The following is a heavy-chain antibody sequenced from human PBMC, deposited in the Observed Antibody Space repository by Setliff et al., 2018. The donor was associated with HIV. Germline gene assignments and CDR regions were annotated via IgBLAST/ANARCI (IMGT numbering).Heavy chain of an antibody. CDR2: ISSSGGST. CDR1: GFTFSSYA. D-gene: IGHD3-16*02. V-gene: IGHV3-23*01. Sequence: GGSLRLSCAASGFTFSSYAMSWVRQAPGKGLDWVSAISSSGGSTYYADSVKGRLTSSRDNSKNTLYLQMNSLRDEDAAVYYCASSPSWGTYRYGLDYWGQGTLVTVSS. CDR3: ASSPSWGTYRYGLDY. J-gene: IGHJ4*02.